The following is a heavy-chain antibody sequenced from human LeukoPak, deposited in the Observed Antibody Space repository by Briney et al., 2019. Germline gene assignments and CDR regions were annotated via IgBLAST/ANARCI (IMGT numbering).Heavy chain of an antibody. CDR3: ARGLPKAVFGMVIED. CDR2: ISAYNGNT. J-gene: IGHJ1*01. D-gene: IGHD3-3*01. CDR1: GYTFTSYG. V-gene: IGHV1-18*01. Sequence: ASVMVSCKASGYTFTSYGISWVRQAPGQGLEWMGWISAYNGNTNYAQKLQGRVTMTTDTSTSTAYMELRSLRSEDTAVYYCARGLPKAVFGMVIEDWGQGTLVTVSS.